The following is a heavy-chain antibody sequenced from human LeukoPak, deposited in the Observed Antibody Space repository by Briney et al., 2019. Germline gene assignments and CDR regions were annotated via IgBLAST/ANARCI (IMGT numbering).Heavy chain of an antibody. J-gene: IGHJ5*02. CDR1: GGSISSSSYY. Sequence: SETLSLTCTVSGGSISSSSYYWGWIRQPPGKGLEWIGSIYYSGSTYYNPSLKSRVTISVDTSKNQFSLKLSSVTAADTAVYYCARPNTRYCSSTSCYKIWFDPWGQGTLVTVSS. CDR2: IYYSGST. D-gene: IGHD2-2*02. CDR3: ARPNTRYCSSTSCYKIWFDP. V-gene: IGHV4-39*07.